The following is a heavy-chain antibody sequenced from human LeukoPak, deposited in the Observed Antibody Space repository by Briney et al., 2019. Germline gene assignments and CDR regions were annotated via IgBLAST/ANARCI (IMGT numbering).Heavy chain of an antibody. Sequence: SETLSLTCTVSGDSIRSSSYYWGWIRQPPGKGLEWIGSIYYSGSTYYNPSLKSRVTISVDTSKNQFSLKLSSVTAADTAVYYCARALYQYYDFWSGYSWPDAFDIWGQGTMVTVSS. CDR2: IYYSGST. CDR1: GDSIRSSSYY. V-gene: IGHV4-39*07. D-gene: IGHD3-3*01. J-gene: IGHJ3*02. CDR3: ARALYQYYDFWSGYSWPDAFDI.